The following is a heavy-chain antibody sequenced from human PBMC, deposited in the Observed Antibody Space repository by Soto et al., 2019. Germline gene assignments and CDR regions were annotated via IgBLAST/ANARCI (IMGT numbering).Heavy chain of an antibody. D-gene: IGHD4-17*01. V-gene: IGHV1-3*01. CDR1: GYTFTSYA. CDR3: ARHIRLREFDY. Sequence: ASVKASCKASGYTFTSYAMHWVRQAPGQRLEWMGWINAGNGNTKYSQKFQGRVTITRDTSASTAYMELSSLRSEDTAVYYCARHIRLREFDYWGQGTLVTVSS. J-gene: IGHJ4*02. CDR2: INAGNGNT.